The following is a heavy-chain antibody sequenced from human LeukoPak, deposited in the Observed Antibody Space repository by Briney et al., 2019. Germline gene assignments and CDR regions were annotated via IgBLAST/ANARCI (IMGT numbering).Heavy chain of an antibody. CDR3: ARAETDHYYFDY. D-gene: IGHD3-10*01. V-gene: IGHV1-69*13. CDR1: GGTFSSYA. J-gene: IGHJ4*02. Sequence: ASVKVSCKASGGTFSSYAISWVRQAPGQGLEWMGGIIPIFGTANYAQKFQGRVTITADESTSTAYMELSSLRSEDTAVYYCARAETDHYYFDYLGQGILVTVSS. CDR2: IIPIFGTA.